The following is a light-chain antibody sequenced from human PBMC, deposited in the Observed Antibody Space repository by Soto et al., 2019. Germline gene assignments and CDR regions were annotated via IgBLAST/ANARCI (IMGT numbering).Light chain of an antibody. V-gene: IGLV1-40*01. CDR2: GDR. J-gene: IGLJ1*01. CDR1: SSNIGADYD. CDR3: KSYAGSNTYV. Sequence: QSVLTQPPSVSGAPGQRVTISCTGSSSNIGADYDVHWYQQVPGTAPRLLIYGDRNRPSGVPDRFSGSKSGTSASLAITGLQAEDEADYFCKSYAGSNTYVFGSGTKLTVL.